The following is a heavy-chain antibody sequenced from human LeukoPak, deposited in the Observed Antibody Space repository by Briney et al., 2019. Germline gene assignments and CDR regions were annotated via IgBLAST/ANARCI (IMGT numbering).Heavy chain of an antibody. D-gene: IGHD6-13*01. V-gene: IGHV1-2*04. CDR1: GYTFTSYY. Sequence: ASVKVSCKASGYTFTSYYMHWVRQAPGQGLEWMGWINPNSGGTNYAQKFQGWVTMTRDTSISTAYMELSRLRSDDTAVYYCARGGSSWYSRGYFDYWGQGTLVTVSS. CDR2: INPNSGGT. CDR3: ARGGSSWYSRGYFDY. J-gene: IGHJ4*02.